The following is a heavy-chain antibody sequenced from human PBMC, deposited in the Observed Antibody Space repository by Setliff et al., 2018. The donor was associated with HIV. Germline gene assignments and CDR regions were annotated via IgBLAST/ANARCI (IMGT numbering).Heavy chain of an antibody. V-gene: IGHV1-18*01. D-gene: IGHD2-2*01. CDR3: ARGAIVPAAMVSRYNYYGMDV. Sequence: ASVKVSCKASGYTFTRYGISWVRKAPGQGLEWMGWISAYNGNTNYAKKLQGRVTMTTDTSTSTAYMELRSLRSDDTAVYYCARGAIVPAAMVSRYNYYGMDVWGQGTTVTVSS. CDR2: ISAYNGNT. J-gene: IGHJ6*02. CDR1: GYTFTRYG.